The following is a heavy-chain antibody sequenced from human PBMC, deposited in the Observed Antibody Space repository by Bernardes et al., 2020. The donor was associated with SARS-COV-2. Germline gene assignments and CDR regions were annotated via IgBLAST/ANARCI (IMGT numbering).Heavy chain of an antibody. V-gene: IGHV3-23*01. Sequence: GGSLRLSCAASGFSFSDYAMSWVRQAPGKGLEWVSAIGESGVKTYYADSVKGRFTISRDNSKNTLYLQMSSLRAEDTAVYYCAKDRRGNWNYVGSFDYCGQGTLVTVSS. J-gene: IGHJ4*02. CDR2: IGESGVKT. CDR1: GFSFSDYA. D-gene: IGHD1-7*01. CDR3: AKDRRGNWNYVGSFDY.